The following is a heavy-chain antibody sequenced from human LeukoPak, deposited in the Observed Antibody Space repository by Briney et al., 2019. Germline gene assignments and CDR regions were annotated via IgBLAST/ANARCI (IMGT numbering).Heavy chain of an antibody. D-gene: IGHD2-2*01. CDR1: GGTSSSYA. Sequence: ASVKVSCKASGGTSSSYAISWVRQAPGQGLEWMGGIIPIFSTANYAQKFQGRVTITADESTSTAYMELSSLRSEDTAVYYCASMEHSPPRNDCSSTSCLSYYYYGMDVWGKGTTVTVSS. J-gene: IGHJ6*04. CDR2: IIPIFSTA. V-gene: IGHV1-69*13. CDR3: ASMEHSPPRNDCSSTSCLSYYYYGMDV.